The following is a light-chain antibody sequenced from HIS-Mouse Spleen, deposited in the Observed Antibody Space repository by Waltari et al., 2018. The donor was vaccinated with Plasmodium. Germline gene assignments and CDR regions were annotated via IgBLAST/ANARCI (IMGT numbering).Light chain of an antibody. Sequence: HELTQPPSVSVAPGQTASITCSGDALPDVYAYCYPQKSGQAPVLANHEDSKGPTGIPERSYGSSSAKMATLTFSAAPVQDEDDYFCYSTDSSANHRVFGGGTKLTVL. CDR2: EDS. CDR3: YSTDSSANHRV. CDR1: ALPDVY. J-gene: IGLJ3*02. V-gene: IGLV3-10*03.